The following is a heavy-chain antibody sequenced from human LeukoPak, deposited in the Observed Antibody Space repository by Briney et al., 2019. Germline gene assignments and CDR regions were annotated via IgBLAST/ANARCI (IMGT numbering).Heavy chain of an antibody. V-gene: IGHV1-8*01. J-gene: IGHJ4*02. CDR1: GYTFTSYD. CDR3: ALFGVVVVPAATQDDY. Sequence: GASVKVSCKASGYTFTSYDINWVRQATGQGLEWMGWMNPNSGNTGYAQKFQGRVTMTRNTSISTAYMELSSLRSEDTAVYYCALFGVVVVPAATQDDYWGQGTLVTVSS. CDR2: MNPNSGNT. D-gene: IGHD2-2*01.